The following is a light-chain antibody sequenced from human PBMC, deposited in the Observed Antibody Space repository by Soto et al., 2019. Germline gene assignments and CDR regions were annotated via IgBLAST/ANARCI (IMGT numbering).Light chain of an antibody. J-gene: IGKJ1*01. Sequence: DIQVTQSAPTLSASFGDRVTITCGASQTISSWLAWYQQKTGKAPKLLIYDASSRATGIPDRFSGSGYGTDFNLTISRLETEDFAVYYCQQYGSSPGTFGQGTKVDIK. CDR3: QQYGSSPGT. V-gene: IGKV1-5*01. CDR2: DAS. CDR1: QTISSW.